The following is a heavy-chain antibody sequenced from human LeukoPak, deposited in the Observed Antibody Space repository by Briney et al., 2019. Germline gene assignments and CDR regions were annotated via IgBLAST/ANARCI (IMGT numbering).Heavy chain of an antibody. V-gene: IGHV4-61*02. CDR1: GGSISSGSYY. Sequence: SQTLSLTCTVSGGSISSGSYYWSWIRQPAGKGLEWIGRLYTSGSTNYNPSLKSRVTISVDTSKNQFSLKLSSVTAADTAVYYCASTMATIPFSAFDIWGQGTMVTVSS. CDR3: ASTMATIPFSAFDI. D-gene: IGHD5-24*01. CDR2: LYTSGST. J-gene: IGHJ3*02.